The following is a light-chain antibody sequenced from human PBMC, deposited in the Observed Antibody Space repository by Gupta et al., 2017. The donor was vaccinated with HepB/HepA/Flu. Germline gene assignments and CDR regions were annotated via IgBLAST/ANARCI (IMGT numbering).Light chain of an antibody. V-gene: IGKV3-20*01. CDR3: QQYSTSPFN. CDR1: QSVSSNY. CDR2: GAS. Sequence: VLTQSSGTLSLSPGERAALSCRASQSVSSNYLAWYKQKPGQAPRLLIYGASSRATGIPDRFSGSGSGTDFTLTISRLEPEDFAVYYCQQYSTSPFNFGQGTKLEIK. J-gene: IGKJ2*01.